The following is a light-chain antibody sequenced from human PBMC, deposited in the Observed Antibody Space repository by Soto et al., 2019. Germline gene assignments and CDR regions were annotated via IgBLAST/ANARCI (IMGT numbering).Light chain of an antibody. J-gene: IGKJ1*01. CDR3: QQYNTFST. Sequence: DIKVSQSPSTLSASVGDRVTITCRASQSISTWLAWYQQKPGKAPKLLIFDASTLQSGVPSRFSGSGSGTEFTLTISSLQPDDFATYYCQQYNTFSTFAQGTKVAIK. V-gene: IGKV1-5*01. CDR2: DAS. CDR1: QSISTW.